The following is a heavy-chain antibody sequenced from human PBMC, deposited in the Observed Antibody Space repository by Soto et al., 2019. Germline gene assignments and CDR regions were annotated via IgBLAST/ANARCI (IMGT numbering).Heavy chain of an antibody. J-gene: IGHJ4*02. V-gene: IGHV4-30-4*01. Sequence: TLSLTCTVSGGSISSGDYYWSWIRQPPGKGLEWIGYIYYSGSTYYNPSLKSRVTISVDTSKNQFSLKLSSVTAADTAVYYCARPLTWLRDSRSFDYWGQGTLVTVSS. CDR3: ARPLTWLRDSRSFDY. CDR2: IYYSGST. CDR1: GGSISSGDYY. D-gene: IGHD5-12*01.